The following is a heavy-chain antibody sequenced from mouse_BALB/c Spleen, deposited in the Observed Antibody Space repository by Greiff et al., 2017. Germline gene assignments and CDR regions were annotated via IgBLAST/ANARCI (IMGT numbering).Heavy chain of an antibody. CDR3: AREGYYWYFDV. J-gene: IGHJ1*01. V-gene: IGHV3-2*02. CDR1: GYSITSDYA. Sequence: EVMLVESGPGLVKPSQSLSLTCTVTGYSITSDYAWNWIRQFPGNKLEWMGYISYSGSTSYNPSLKSRISITRDTSKNQFFLQLNSVTTEDTATYYCAREGYYWYFDVWGAGTTVTVSS. D-gene: IGHD2-2*01. CDR2: ISYSGST.